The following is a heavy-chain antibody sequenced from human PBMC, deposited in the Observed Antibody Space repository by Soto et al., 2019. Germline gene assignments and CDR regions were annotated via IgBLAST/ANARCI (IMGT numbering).Heavy chain of an antibody. D-gene: IGHD1-26*01. CDR2: ISGTSDAA. V-gene: IGHV3-23*01. CDR1: GFPFSTSA. J-gene: IGHJ6*02. Sequence: EVQLLESGGGLVQPGGSLRLSCAASGFPFSTSAMNWVRQAPGKGLEWVSIISGTSDAAYYAESVKGRITSSRDNSKNTLYLQMNTLTAEDTAVYYCGKYSGSYPFYNGMNVWGQGTTVTVSS. CDR3: GKYSGSYPFYNGMNV.